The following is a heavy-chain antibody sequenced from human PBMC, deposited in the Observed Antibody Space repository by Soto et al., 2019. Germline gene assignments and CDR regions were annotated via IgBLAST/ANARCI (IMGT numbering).Heavy chain of an antibody. D-gene: IGHD6-13*01. CDR2: IWYDGSNK. Sequence: QVQLVESGGGVVQPGRSLRLSCAASGFTFSSYGMHWVRQAPGKGLEWVAVIWYDGSNKYYADPVKGRFTISRDNSKNTLYLQMNSLRAEDTAVYYCARDRIAEAGKGWFDPWGQGTLVTVSS. CDR3: ARDRIAEAGKGWFDP. V-gene: IGHV3-33*01. J-gene: IGHJ5*02. CDR1: GFTFSSYG.